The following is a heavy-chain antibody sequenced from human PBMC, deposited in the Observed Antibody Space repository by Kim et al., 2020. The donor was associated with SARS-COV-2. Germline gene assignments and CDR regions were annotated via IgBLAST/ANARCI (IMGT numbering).Heavy chain of an antibody. V-gene: IGHV3-7*03. CDR3: ARDHLPSGGSFSS. CDR2: IKQDGSEK. J-gene: IGHJ4*02. Sequence: GGSLRLSCAASGFTFSSYWMSWVRQAPGKGLEWVANIKQDGSEKYYVDSVKGRSTISRDNAKNSLYLQMNSLRAEDTAVYYWARDHLPSGGSFSSRGQGTLVTVSS. CDR1: GFTFSSYW.